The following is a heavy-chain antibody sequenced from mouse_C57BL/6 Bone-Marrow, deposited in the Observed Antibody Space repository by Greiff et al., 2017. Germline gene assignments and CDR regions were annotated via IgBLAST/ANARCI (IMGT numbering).Heavy chain of an antibody. CDR2: IHPNSGST. Sequence: QVQLQQPGAELVKPGASVKLSCKASGYTFTSYWMHWVKQWPGQGLEWIGMIHPNSGSTNYNEKFKSKATLTVDKSSSTAYMQLSSLTSEDSAVYYCARNAPCYYGNYGAWFAYWGQGTLVTVSA. CDR3: ARNAPCYYGNYGAWFAY. D-gene: IGHD2-1*01. V-gene: IGHV1-64*01. J-gene: IGHJ3*01. CDR1: GYTFTSYW.